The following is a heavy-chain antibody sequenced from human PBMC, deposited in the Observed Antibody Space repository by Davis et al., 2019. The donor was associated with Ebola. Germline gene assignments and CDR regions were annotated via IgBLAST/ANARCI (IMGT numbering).Heavy chain of an antibody. J-gene: IGHJ5*02. CDR3: TRGIARRQLGSWFDP. CDR1: GYTFSSYD. Sequence: VKVSCKASGYTFSSYDINWVRQATGQGLEWMGWMNPSSGNTGYAQKFQGRVTMTRNTSITTAYMELSGLSFDDTAVYYCTRGIARRQLGSWFDPWGQGTPVTVSS. CDR2: MNPSSGNT. D-gene: IGHD6-6*01. V-gene: IGHV1-8*01.